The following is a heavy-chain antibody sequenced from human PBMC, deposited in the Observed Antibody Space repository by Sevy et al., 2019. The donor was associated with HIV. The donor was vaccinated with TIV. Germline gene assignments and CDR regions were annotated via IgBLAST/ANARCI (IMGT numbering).Heavy chain of an antibody. V-gene: IGHV4-30-4*01. Sequence: SETLSLTCTVSGGSISSGDYYWSWIRQPPGRGLEWIGYIYYSGSTYYNPSLQSRVTISVHTSKNQFSLKLSSVTSADTAVYYCARAKFGGFGGLGENLFDPWGPGTLVTVSS. CDR2: IYYSGST. J-gene: IGHJ5*02. CDR3: ARAKFGGFGGLGENLFDP. CDR1: GGSISSGDYY. D-gene: IGHD3-10*01.